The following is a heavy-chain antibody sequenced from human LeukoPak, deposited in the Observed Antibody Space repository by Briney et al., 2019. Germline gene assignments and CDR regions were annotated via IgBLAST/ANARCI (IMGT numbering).Heavy chain of an antibody. CDR3: ATQSYGLFAS. J-gene: IGHJ4*02. D-gene: IGHD4-17*01. V-gene: IGHV3-7*01. CDR1: GLALKTSW. Sequence: GGSLRLSRAASGLALKTSWMAWVRQGPGKGLEWVAVISPDASKKYYADSMKGRFTISRDNAKNSLYLQVDSLRVEDTSVYYCATQSYGLFASWGQGTLVTVSS. CDR2: ISPDASKK.